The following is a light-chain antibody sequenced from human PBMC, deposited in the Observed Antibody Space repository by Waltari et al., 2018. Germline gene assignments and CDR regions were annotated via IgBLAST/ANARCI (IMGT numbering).Light chain of an antibody. CDR1: NIGSKS. CDR3: QVRGGADDFWV. CDR2: DDS. V-gene: IGLV3-21*02. Sequence: SYVLTQPPSVSVAPGQTASVTGTGSNIGSKSVHWYQQRPGQAPVLVVSDDSDRPSGIPDRFSGSKSGHTATLSISGVEAGDEADFYCQVRGGADDFWVFGGGTRLTVL. J-gene: IGLJ3*02.